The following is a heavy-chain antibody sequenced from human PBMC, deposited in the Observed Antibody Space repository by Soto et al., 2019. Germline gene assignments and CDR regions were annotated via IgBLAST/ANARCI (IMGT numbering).Heavy chain of an antibody. J-gene: IGHJ6*02. CDR2: ISHTGST. CDR1: GGSIISASHS. D-gene: IGHD2-21*02. V-gene: IGHV4-30-2*01. CDR3: ARDLWGYCGTDCYPLDV. Sequence: PSETLSLTCTVSGGSIISASHSWTWIRQPPGEGLEWIGYISHTGSTYYNPSLKSRVTISVDTSKNQFSLKLNSVTAADTAVYYCARDLWGYCGTDCYPLDVWGQGTTVTVSS.